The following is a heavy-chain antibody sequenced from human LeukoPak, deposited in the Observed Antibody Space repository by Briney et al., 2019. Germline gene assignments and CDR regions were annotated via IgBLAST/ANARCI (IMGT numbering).Heavy chain of an antibody. Sequence: ASVKVSCKGSGYTFTNYAVHWVRQAPGQRLEWLGWINPGNGDTKYSQNCQGRVTVTSDTSAATDYVELNNLTSEDTAVYYCARERWHCRVNCYSVYYYALDVWGQGTTVTVSS. V-gene: IGHV1-3*01. CDR3: ARERWHCRVNCYSVYYYALDV. J-gene: IGHJ6*02. CDR2: INPGNGDT. D-gene: IGHD2-15*01. CDR1: GYTFTNYA.